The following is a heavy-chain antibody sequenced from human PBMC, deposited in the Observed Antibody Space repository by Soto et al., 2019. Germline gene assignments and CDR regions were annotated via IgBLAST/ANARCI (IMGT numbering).Heavy chain of an antibody. Sequence: QVQLVESGGGVVQPGRSLRLSCAASGFTFSDYAMHWVRQAPGKGLDWVAVISYDGSNKYYADSVKGRFTISRDNSKNTLYLQMNSLRADDTAVYYCARGGRWLQENDYWGQGTLVTVSS. J-gene: IGHJ4*02. CDR3: ARGGRWLQENDY. D-gene: IGHD5-12*01. CDR1: GFTFSDYA. V-gene: IGHV3-30-3*01. CDR2: ISYDGSNK.